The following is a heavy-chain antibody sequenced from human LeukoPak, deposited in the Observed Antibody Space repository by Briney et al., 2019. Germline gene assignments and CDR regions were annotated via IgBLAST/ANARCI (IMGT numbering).Heavy chain of an antibody. J-gene: IGHJ4*02. V-gene: IGHV3-7*04. CDR2: IKQDASEK. D-gene: IGHD6-19*01. Sequence: PGGSLRLAWAAAAFTFSDYWMTWDRQVHGKGMEWEANIKQDASEKYYVDSVKGRFTISRDNAKNSLYLQMNSLRAEDTAVYYCARGVIGSGRMNYWGQGTLVTVSS. CDR3: ARGVIGSGRMNY. CDR1: AFTFSDYW.